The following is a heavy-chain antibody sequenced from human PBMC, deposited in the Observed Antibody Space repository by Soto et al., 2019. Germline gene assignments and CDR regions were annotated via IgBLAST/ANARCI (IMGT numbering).Heavy chain of an antibody. J-gene: IGHJ5*02. CDR1: GFTFSSYS. D-gene: IGHD1-7*01. CDR3: ARDLSNTLMSMNSFDP. Sequence: GGSLRLSCAASGFTFSSYSMNWVRQAPGKGLEWVSSISSSSSYIYYADSVKGRFTISRDNAKNSLYLQMNSLRAEDTAVYYCARDLSNTLMSMNSFDPWGQGTLVTVSS. V-gene: IGHV3-21*01. CDR2: ISSSSSYI.